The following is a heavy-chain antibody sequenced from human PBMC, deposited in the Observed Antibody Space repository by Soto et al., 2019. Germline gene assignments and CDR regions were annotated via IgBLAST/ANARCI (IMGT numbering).Heavy chain of an antibody. V-gene: IGHV4-30-2*01. J-gene: IGHJ4*02. CDR2: IYHSGST. CDR1: GGSISSGGYS. CDR3: ARVNSRWGLVDYFDY. Sequence: SETLSLTCAVSGGSISSGGYSWSWIRQPPGKGLEWIGYIYHSGSTYYNPSLKSRVTISVDRSKNQFSLKLSSVTAADTAVYYCARVNSRWGLVDYFDYSGQGTLVTVSS. D-gene: IGHD6-13*01.